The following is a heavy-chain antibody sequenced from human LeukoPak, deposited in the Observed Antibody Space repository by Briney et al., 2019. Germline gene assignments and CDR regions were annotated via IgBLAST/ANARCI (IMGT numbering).Heavy chain of an antibody. V-gene: IGHV1-46*01. CDR2: INPDGDST. Sequence: ASVKVSCKASGYTFISYYIHWVRQAPGQGLEWMGIINPDGDSTNYAQKFQGRVTMTSDTSTSTVYMELGSLTSEDTAVYFCARALPGIAVAGIHHWGQGTLVTVSS. J-gene: IGHJ1*01. D-gene: IGHD6-19*01. CDR1: GYTFISYY. CDR3: ARALPGIAVAGIHH.